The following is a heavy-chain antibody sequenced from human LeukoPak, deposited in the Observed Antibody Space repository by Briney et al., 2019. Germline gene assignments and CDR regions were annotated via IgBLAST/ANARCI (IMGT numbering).Heavy chain of an antibody. V-gene: IGHV4-59*01. Sequence: NASETLSLTCTVSGDSISSYYWSWLRQPPGKGLEWIGYIYYSGSTNYNPSLKSRVTISVDTSKNQFSLKLSSVTAADTAVYYCARVARARYSSSPRRWFDPWGQGTLVTVSS. CDR3: ARVARARYSSSPRRWFDP. CDR2: IYYSGST. J-gene: IGHJ5*02. CDR1: GDSISSYY. D-gene: IGHD6-6*01.